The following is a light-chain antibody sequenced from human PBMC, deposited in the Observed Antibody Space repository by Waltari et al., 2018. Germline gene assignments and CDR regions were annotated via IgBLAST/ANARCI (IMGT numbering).Light chain of an antibody. CDR1: QSVSSY. CDR2: DAS. CDR3: QHRSNWPLT. V-gene: IGKV3-11*01. Sequence: EIVLTQSPATLSLSPGERATLSCRASQSVSSYLAWYQQKPGQAPRLLIYDASNRATGIPARFSGGGSGTDFTLTINSLEPEDFAVYYCQHRSNWPLTFGGGTKVEIK. J-gene: IGKJ4*01.